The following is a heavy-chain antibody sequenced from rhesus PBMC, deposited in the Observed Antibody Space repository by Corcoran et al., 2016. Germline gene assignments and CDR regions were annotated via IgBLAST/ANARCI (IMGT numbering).Heavy chain of an antibody. CDR3: ARLSAHSLDV. Sequence: QLQLQESGPGRVKPSETLSLTCAVSGGSISSNYWSWIRQPPGKGMEWIGRISGSVGSTAHNPSLKRRVTISTDTSKNQFSLKLSSVTAADTAVYYCARLSAHSLDVWGRGVLVTVSS. CDR2: ISGSVGST. CDR1: GGSISSNY. V-gene: IGHV4-173*01. J-gene: IGHJ5-2*02.